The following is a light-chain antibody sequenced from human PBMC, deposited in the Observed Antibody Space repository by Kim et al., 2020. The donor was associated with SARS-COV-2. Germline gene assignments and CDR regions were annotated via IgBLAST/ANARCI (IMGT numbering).Light chain of an antibody. Sequence: SYELTQPPSVSVSPGQTASITCSGDKVGDKYACWYQQKPGQSPVLVIYQDSKRPAGIPERFSGPNSGNTATLTISGTQPMDEADYYCQAWDSSTFYVFGT. CDR3: QAWDSSTFYV. CDR1: KVGDKY. CDR2: QDS. J-gene: IGLJ1*01. V-gene: IGLV3-1*01.